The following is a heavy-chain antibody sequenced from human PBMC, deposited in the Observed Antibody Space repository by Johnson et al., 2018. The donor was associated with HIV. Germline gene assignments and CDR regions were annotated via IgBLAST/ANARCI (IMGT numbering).Heavy chain of an antibody. CDR2: ISYDGSNK. CDR1: GFTFSSYN. J-gene: IGHJ3*02. V-gene: IGHV3-30*19. CDR3: ARRAGYSGQWLVQTVDAFDI. D-gene: IGHD6-19*01. Sequence: VQLVESGGGVVQPGGSLRLSCAASGFTFSSYNMHWVRQAPGKGLEWVAVISYDGSNKYYADSVKGRFTISRDNAKKSLHLQMNSLRAEDTALYYCARRAGYSGQWLVQTVDAFDIWGQGAMVTVSS.